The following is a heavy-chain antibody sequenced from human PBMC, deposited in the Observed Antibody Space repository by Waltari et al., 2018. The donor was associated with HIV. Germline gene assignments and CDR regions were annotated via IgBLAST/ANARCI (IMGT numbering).Heavy chain of an antibody. D-gene: IGHD3-22*01. CDR3: TTVTFSYSDTSGYYPTEYFPH. J-gene: IGHJ1*01. CDR2: IKSKIAGETT. V-gene: IGHV3-15*01. Sequence: EVQLVESGGGLLKPGGSLRLSCGASGFSFNDAWMSWVRQAPGKGLEWVGRIKSKIAGETTDYATVVKGRFTISRDDSEDTLYLQMDSLKVEDTAVYYCTTVTFSYSDTSGYYPTEYFPHWGQGALVTVSS. CDR1: GFSFNDAW.